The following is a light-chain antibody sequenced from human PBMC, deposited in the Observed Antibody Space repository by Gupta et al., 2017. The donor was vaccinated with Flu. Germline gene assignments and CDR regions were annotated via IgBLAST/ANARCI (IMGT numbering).Light chain of an antibody. V-gene: IGLV6-57*01. CDR1: SGSIATTY. Sequence: NFMLTQPHSVSESPGKTVTISCTRSSGSIATTYVQWSQQRPGSSPNPVNSEVYRLPSGVPDSFSGFTDSPSNYASPLTNGLKTEDEADDYCTYSDTVTSDDVFGGGTKLTVL. CDR3: TYSDTVTSDDV. J-gene: IGLJ2*01. CDR2: EVY.